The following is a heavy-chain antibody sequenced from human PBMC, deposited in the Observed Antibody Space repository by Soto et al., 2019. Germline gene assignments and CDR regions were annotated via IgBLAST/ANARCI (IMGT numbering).Heavy chain of an antibody. CDR3: ARERSRYDRSGYYRPDY. Sequence: QVQLVQSGAEVKKPGSSAKVSCKVSGDTFSTYSISWVRQAPGQGLEWLGGIIPILGTPSYAQSFQGRVTITADKSTSTAYMELSSLRSEDTAVYYCARERSRYDRSGYYRPDYWGQGTLVTVSS. CDR1: GDTFSTYS. V-gene: IGHV1-69*06. CDR2: IIPILGTP. J-gene: IGHJ4*02. D-gene: IGHD3-22*01.